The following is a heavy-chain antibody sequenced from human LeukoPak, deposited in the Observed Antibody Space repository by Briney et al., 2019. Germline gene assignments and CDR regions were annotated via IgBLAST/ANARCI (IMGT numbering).Heavy chain of an antibody. Sequence: ASVKVSCKASGGTFSSYAISWVRQAPGQGLEWMGGIIPIFGTANYAQKFQGRVTITTDESTSTAYMELSSLRSEDTAVYYCARDRRLGSSTTLGGLYNWFDPWGQGTLVTVSS. CDR3: ARDRRLGSSTTLGGLYNWFDP. V-gene: IGHV1-69*05. CDR1: GGTFSSYA. CDR2: IIPIFGTA. J-gene: IGHJ5*02. D-gene: IGHD2-2*01.